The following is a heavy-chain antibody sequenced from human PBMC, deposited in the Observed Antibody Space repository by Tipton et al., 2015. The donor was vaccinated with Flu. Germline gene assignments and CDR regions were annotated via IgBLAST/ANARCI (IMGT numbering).Heavy chain of an antibody. CDR2: IYHNGGT. J-gene: IGHJ5*02. D-gene: IGHD3-3*01. V-gene: IGHV4-39*07. CDR1: GASISSTSYF. Sequence: TLSLTCAVSGASISSTSYFWGWIRQPPGKGLEWIGTIYHNGGTYFKSSLRSRLSMAAGTSKNQFSLKLNSVTAADTAVYYCARVGLLTVFGILIPNHFDPWGQGTLVTVSS. CDR3: ARVGLLTVFGILIPNHFDP.